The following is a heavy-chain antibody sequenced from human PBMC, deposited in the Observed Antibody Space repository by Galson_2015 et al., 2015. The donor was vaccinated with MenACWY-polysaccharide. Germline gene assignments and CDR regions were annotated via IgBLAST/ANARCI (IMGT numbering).Heavy chain of an antibody. J-gene: IGHJ4*02. CDR2: ISWYSGTI. CDR1: GFTFDDYA. D-gene: IGHD6-13*01. CDR3: AKAHSSGWFDPFDY. V-gene: IGHV3-9*01. Sequence: SLRLSCAASGFTFDDYAMHWVRQAPGRGLEWVSGISWYSGTIVYADSVKGRFTISRDNAKNYLYLQMHSLRAEDTALYYCAKAHSSGWFDPFDYWGQRTLVTVSS.